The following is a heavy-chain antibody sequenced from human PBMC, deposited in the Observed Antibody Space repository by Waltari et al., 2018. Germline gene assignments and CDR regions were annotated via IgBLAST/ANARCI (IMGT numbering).Heavy chain of an antibody. V-gene: IGHV4-34*02. J-gene: IGHJ6*02. Sequence: QVQLQQWGAGQLQPSETLSLTCAVFGGSFSGYYWGWIRQPPGKGLEWIGEINHNGNRNSNPCLRGRITMLLDTSRSQFSLKVNSVTAADTAVYYCVRLEDCSGPGGNCYSGDSFALDVWGQGTTVTVSS. D-gene: IGHD2-21*02. CDR1: GGSFSGYY. CDR3: VRLEDCSGPGGNCYSGDSFALDV. CDR2: INHNGNR.